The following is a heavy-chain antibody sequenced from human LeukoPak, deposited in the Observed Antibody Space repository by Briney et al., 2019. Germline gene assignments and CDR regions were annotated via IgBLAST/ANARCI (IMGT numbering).Heavy chain of an antibody. CDR2: IYHSGST. CDR3: AREDYDDSGAWYFNL. V-gene: IGHV4-4*02. J-gene: IGHJ2*01. Sequence: SETLSLTCAVSGGSISRSNWWSWVRQSPGKGLEWIGEIYHSGSTNYNPSLKSRVTISVDKSKNQFSLKLTSVTAADTAVYYCAREDYDDSGAWYFNLWGRGTLVIVSS. D-gene: IGHD3-3*01. CDR1: GGSISRSNW.